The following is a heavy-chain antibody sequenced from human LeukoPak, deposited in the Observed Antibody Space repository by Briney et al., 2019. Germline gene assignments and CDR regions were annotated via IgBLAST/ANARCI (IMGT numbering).Heavy chain of an antibody. D-gene: IGHD6-13*01. CDR1: GYTFTSYG. CDR3: ARDIAAAGSV. J-gene: IGHJ4*02. V-gene: IGHV1-18*01. Sequence: GASVKVCCKASGYTFTSYGISWVRQAPGQGLEWMGWINAYNGNTNYAQKLQGRVTMTTDTSTSTVYMELSSLRSEDTAVYYCARDIAAAGSVWGQGTLVTVSS. CDR2: INAYNGNT.